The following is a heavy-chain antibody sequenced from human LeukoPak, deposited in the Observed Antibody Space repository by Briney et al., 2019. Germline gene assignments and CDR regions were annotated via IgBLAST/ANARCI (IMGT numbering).Heavy chain of an antibody. Sequence: GGSLRLSCAASGFTFSAFSMNWVRQAPGKGLEWVSAISSSSSDIYYTDSVKGRFTISRDNTNNFLYLQVSSLRAEDTAVYYCATGYTSGTRIDYWGQGTLVSVSS. J-gene: IGHJ4*02. D-gene: IGHD6-19*01. V-gene: IGHV3-21*01. CDR2: ISSSSSDI. CDR3: ATGYTSGTRIDY. CDR1: GFTFSAFS.